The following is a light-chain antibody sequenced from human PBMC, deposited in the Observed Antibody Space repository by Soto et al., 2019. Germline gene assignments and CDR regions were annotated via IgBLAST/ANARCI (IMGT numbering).Light chain of an antibody. CDR1: SSDVGSYNL. CDR3: CSHAGSSTLYV. J-gene: IGLJ1*01. CDR2: EGS. Sequence: QSVLTQPASVSGSPGQSITISCTGTSSDVGSYNLVSWYQQHPGKAPKLMIYEGSKRPSGVSNRFSGSKSGNTASLTISGLQAEDEADYYCCSHAGSSTLYVFGTGTKVTVL. V-gene: IGLV2-23*01.